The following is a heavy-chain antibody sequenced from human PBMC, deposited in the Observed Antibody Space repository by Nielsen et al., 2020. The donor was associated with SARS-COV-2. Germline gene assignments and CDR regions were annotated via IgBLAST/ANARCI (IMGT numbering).Heavy chain of an antibody. Sequence: WIRQPPGKGLEWVAVIWYDGSNKYYADSVKGRFTISRDNSKNTLYLQMNSLRDEDTAVYYCARHNGGDELGFSPYYYYYYGMDVWGQGTTVTVSS. D-gene: IGHD7-27*01. CDR2: IWYDGSNK. CDR3: ARHNGGDELGFSPYYYYYYGMDV. J-gene: IGHJ6*02. V-gene: IGHV3-33*01.